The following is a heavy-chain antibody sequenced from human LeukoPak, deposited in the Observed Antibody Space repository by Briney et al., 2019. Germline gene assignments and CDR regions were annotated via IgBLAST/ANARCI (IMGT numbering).Heavy chain of an antibody. CDR3: ARGSEEVSTISEAFDI. V-gene: IGHV4-59*01. CDR1: GGSMNNFF. D-gene: IGHD5-24*01. J-gene: IGHJ3*02. Sequence: PSETLSLTCIVSGGSMNNFFWAWLRQTPEKRLEWIGYVYYSGSSKYNPSLERRVTISLDTSKNQFSLRLTSVTAADAATYYCARGSEEVSTISEAFDIWGQGTAVTVSS. CDR2: VYYSGSS.